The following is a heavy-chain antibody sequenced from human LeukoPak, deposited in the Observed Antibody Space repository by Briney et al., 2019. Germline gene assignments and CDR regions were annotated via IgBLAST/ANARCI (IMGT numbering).Heavy chain of an antibody. CDR2: ISAYNGNT. J-gene: IGHJ3*02. CDR3: ARDHNVAADGRGAFDI. Sequence: GASVKVSCKASGYTFTSYGISWVRQAPGQGLEWMGWISAYNGNTNYAQKLQGRVTMTTDTSTSTAYMELRSLRSDDTAVYYCARDHNVAADGRGAFDIWGQGTMVTVSS. V-gene: IGHV1-18*01. D-gene: IGHD6-13*01. CDR1: GYTFTSYG.